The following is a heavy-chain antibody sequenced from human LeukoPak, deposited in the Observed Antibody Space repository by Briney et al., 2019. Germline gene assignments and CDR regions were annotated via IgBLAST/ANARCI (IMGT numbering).Heavy chain of an antibody. CDR2: IWYDGSNK. Sequence: PGRSLRLSCAASGFTFSSYAMHWVRQAPSKGLEWVAVIWYDGSNKYYADSVKGRFTISRDNSKNTLYLQMDSLRAEDTAVYYCARGLGELSHDAFDIWGQGTMVTVSS. CDR1: GFTFSSYA. D-gene: IGHD3-16*02. CDR3: ARGLGELSHDAFDI. J-gene: IGHJ3*02. V-gene: IGHV3-30*04.